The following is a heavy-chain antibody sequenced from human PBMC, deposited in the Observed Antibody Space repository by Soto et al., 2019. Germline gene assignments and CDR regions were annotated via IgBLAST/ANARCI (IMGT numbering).Heavy chain of an antibody. J-gene: IGHJ4*02. V-gene: IGHV3-30*18. Sequence: SLRLSCAASGFTFSSYGMHWVRQAPGKGLEWVAVISYDGSNKYYADSVKGRFTISRDNSKNTLYLQMNSLRAEDTAVYYCAKLSGWVAGPGFDYWGQGTQVTVSS. CDR3: AKLSGWVAGPGFDY. CDR2: ISYDGSNK. CDR1: GFTFSSYG. D-gene: IGHD6-19*01.